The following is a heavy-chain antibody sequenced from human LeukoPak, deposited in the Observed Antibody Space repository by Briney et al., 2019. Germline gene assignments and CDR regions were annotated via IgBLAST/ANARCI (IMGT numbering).Heavy chain of an antibody. J-gene: IGHJ4*02. D-gene: IGHD1-14*01. V-gene: IGHV3-74*01. CDR3: ARQPDY. CDR2: INSDGSRT. CDR1: GFTFSNYW. Sequence: PGGSLRLSCAASGFTFSNYWXXXXXXAXGKGLVWVSHINSDGSRTNYAASVKGRXXXXXDNAKNTLYLQMNSLRAEDTAVYYCARQPDYWGQGTLVTVSS.